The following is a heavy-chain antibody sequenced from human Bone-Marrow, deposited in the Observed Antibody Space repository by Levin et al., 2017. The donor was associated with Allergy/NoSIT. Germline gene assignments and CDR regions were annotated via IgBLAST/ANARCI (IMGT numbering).Heavy chain of an antibody. CDR1: GFTFVDYT. Sequence: PGGSLRLSCAASGFTFVDYTMHWVRQAPGKGLEWVSLIGWDGCATFYADSVKGRFTISRDNSKNSLYLQMDSLSTEDTAFYYCVKGNSYFYYNMDVWGQGTTVIVSS. CDR2: IGWDGCAT. CDR3: VKGNSYFYYNMDV. J-gene: IGHJ6*02. V-gene: IGHV3-43*01. D-gene: IGHD2/OR15-2a*01.